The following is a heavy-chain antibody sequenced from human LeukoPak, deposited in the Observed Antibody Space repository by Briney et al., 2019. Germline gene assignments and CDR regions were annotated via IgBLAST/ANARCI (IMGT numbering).Heavy chain of an antibody. J-gene: IGHJ4*02. D-gene: IGHD4/OR15-4a*01. V-gene: IGHV3-15*01. CDR3: TTYLTT. Sequence: GGSLRLSCAVSGFPFNNAWMGWVRQAPGKGLEGVGRITNEADGGATDYAAPVKGRFTISRDDSKNTLYLQMNSLGTEDTALYYCTTYLTTRGQGTLVTVSS. CDR2: ITNEADGGAT. CDR1: GFPFNNAW.